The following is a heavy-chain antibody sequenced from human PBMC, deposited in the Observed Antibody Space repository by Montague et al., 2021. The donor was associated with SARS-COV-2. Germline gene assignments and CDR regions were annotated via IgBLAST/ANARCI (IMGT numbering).Heavy chain of an antibody. CDR1: GGFISSSSYY. V-gene: IGHV4-39*01. CDR3: AAQSSGGYCSSSSCYVWFDP. Sequence: SETLSLTCTVSGGFISSSSYYWGWIRQPPGKGLEWVGSIHYSGSTYYNPSLKSRVTISVDTSKKHFSLKLSSVTAADTAVYFCAAQSSGGYCSSSSCYVWFDPWGRGTLVTVSS. CDR2: IHYSGST. D-gene: IGHD2-2*01. J-gene: IGHJ5*02.